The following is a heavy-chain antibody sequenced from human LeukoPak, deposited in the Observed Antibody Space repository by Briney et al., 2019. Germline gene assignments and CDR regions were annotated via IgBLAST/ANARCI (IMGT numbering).Heavy chain of an antibody. J-gene: IGHJ5*02. CDR1: GYPFTTWE. CDR2: VHPNSGNT. D-gene: IGHD1-14*01. Sequence: ASVKVSCKASGYPFTTWEINWVRQAAGQGLEWMGWVHPNSGNTAYAQKFQGRVTMTRDTSISTAYMELSGLRFDDTAVYFCARGPRNDPWGQGTLVTVSS. CDR3: ARGPRNDP. V-gene: IGHV1-8*01.